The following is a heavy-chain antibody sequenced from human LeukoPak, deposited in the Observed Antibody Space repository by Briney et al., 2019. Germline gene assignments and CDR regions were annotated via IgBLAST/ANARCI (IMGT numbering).Heavy chain of an antibody. J-gene: IGHJ4*02. CDR2: INPNNGDT. D-gene: IGHD3-3*01. CDR1: GYTFTDYP. V-gene: IGHV1-2*02. CDR3: VRDFWRGGGHYSDY. Sequence: ASVTVSCKASGYTFTDYPIHWVRQAPGQGLECVGFINPNNGDTKFAHKFQGRVSMTRDTSISTAYMELSSLGSDDTAVYFCVRDFWRGGGHYSDYWGQGTLVTVSS.